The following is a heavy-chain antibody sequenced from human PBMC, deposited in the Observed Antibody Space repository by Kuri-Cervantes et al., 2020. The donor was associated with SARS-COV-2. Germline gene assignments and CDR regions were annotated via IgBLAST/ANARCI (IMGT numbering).Heavy chain of an antibody. CDR2: IYTSGST. Sequence: LRLSCTVSRGSISSSSYYWSWIRQPAGKGLEWIGRIYTSGSTNYNPSLKSRVTMSVDTSKNQFSLKLSSVTAADTAVYYCARGYYYYYYMDVWGKGTTVTVSS. CDR3: ARGYYYYYYMDV. J-gene: IGHJ6*03. CDR1: RGSISSSSYY. V-gene: IGHV4-61*02.